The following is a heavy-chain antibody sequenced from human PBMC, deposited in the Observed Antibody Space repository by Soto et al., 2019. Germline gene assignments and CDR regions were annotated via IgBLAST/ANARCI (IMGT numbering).Heavy chain of an antibody. Sequence: QVQLMQSGAEVKKPGSSVKVSCKASGGTFTSYAISWVRQAPGQGLEWMGGITPIFGTANDAQKFQGRVTITADGSTSTAYMELSSLRSEDTAVYYCARRRFSGTYYFDYWGQGTLVTVSS. J-gene: IGHJ4*02. CDR2: ITPIFGTA. CDR1: GGTFTSYA. V-gene: IGHV1-69*01. CDR3: ARRRFSGTYYFDY. D-gene: IGHD1-26*01.